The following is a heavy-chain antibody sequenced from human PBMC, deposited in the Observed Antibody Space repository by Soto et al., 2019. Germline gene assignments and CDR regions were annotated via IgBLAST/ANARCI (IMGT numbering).Heavy chain of an antibody. Sequence: KESGPTLVKPTQTLTLTCTISGFSLITSGVGVGWIRQPPGKALEWLALIYWDDDKRYSPSLKSRLTITKDTSKNPVVLTMTNMDPVVTATYSSAHIVTGCLTWGRGALLTVSS. CDR1: GFSLITSGVG. CDR2: IYWDDDK. D-gene: IGHD3-16*01. V-gene: IGHV2-5*02. J-gene: IGHJ1*01. CDR3: AHIVTGCLT.